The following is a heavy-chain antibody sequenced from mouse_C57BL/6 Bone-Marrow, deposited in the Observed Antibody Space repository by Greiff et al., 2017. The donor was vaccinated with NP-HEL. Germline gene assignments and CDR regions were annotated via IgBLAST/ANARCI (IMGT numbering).Heavy chain of an antibody. CDR2: IYPRSGNT. CDR1: GFTFTSYG. D-gene: IGHD4-1*01. Sequence: QVQLQQSGAELVRPGASVKLSCKASGFTFTSYGISWVQQRPGQGLEWIGEIYPRSGNTYYNEKFKGKATLTADKSTSTAYMELRSLTSEDAAVYFCARELGRGFAYWGQGTLVTVSS. V-gene: IGHV1-81*01. J-gene: IGHJ3*01. CDR3: ARELGRGFAY.